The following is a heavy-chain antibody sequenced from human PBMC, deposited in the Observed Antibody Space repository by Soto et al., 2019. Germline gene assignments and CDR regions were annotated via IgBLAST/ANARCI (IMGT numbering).Heavy chain of an antibody. D-gene: IGHD3-10*01. CDR2: FDPEDGET. CDR3: TKGLGYVSGSYRPHGFAY. V-gene: IGHV1-24*01. Sequence: ASVXVSCKVSGYTLTELSMHWVRQAPGKGLEWMGGFDPEDGETIYSQKFQGRVTMTEDPTTDTAYMQLSSLRSEDTAMNYYTKGLGYVSGSYRPHGFAYGGRETLFTVSS. CDR1: GYTLTELS. J-gene: IGHJ4*02.